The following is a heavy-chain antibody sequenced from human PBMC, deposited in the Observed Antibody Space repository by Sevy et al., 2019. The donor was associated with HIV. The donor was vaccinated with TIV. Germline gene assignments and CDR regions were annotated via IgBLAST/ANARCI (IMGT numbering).Heavy chain of an antibody. CDR3: ARVTRLSGSYLTY. D-gene: IGHD1-26*01. CDR2: ISSSGSTI. Sequence: GGSLRLSCAASGFTFSDYYMSWIRQAPGKGLEWVSYISSSGSTIYYADSVNGRFTISRDNAKNLLYLQMNSLRAEDTAVYYCARVTRLSGSYLTYCGQGTLVTVSS. V-gene: IGHV3-11*01. J-gene: IGHJ4*02. CDR1: GFTFSDYY.